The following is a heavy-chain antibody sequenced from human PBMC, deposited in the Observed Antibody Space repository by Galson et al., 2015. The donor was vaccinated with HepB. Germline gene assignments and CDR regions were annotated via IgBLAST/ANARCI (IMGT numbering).Heavy chain of an antibody. CDR1: GFTFSNAW. CDR2: IKSKTDGGTT. Sequence: SLRLSCAASGFTFSNAWMSWVRQAPGKGLEWVGRIKSKTDGGTTDYAAPVRGRFTISRDDSKNTLYLQMNSLKTEDTAVYYCTTYTYCGGDCYGVRDYWGQGTLVTVSS. V-gene: IGHV3-15*01. J-gene: IGHJ4*02. CDR3: TTYTYCGGDCYGVRDY. D-gene: IGHD2-21*01.